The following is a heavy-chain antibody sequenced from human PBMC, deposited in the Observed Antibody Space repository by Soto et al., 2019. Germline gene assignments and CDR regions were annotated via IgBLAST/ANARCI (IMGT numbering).Heavy chain of an antibody. CDR1: GFTFSSYS. CDR3: ARSDGYSGSYYDY. Sequence: EVQLVESGGGLVKPGGSLRLSCAASGFTFSSYSMNWVRQAPGKGLEWVSSISSSSSYIYYADSVKGRFTISRDNAKNSLYLQLNSLSAEDTAVYYCARSDGYSGSYYDYWGQGTLVTVSS. J-gene: IGHJ4*02. CDR2: ISSSSSYI. V-gene: IGHV3-21*01. D-gene: IGHD1-26*01.